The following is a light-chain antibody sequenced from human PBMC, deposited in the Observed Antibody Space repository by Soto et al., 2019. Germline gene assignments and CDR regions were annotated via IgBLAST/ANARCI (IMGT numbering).Light chain of an antibody. CDR1: QSIGTY. CDR3: QHRSNSPPTWT. CDR2: DAS. Sequence: EIVLTQSPATLSLSPGDRATLSCRASQSIGTYLAWYQQKPGQAPRLLIYDASNRATGIPARFSGIGSGTDFTLTISSLEHEDFAVYFCQHRSNSPPTWTFGQGTKVEIK. J-gene: IGKJ1*01. V-gene: IGKV3-11*01.